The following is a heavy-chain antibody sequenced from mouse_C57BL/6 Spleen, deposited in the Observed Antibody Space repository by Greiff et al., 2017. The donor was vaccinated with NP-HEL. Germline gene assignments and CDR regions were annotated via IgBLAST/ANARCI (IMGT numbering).Heavy chain of an antibody. J-gene: IGHJ2*01. CDR3: ARDRGSSPFDY. CDR2: ISYDGSN. D-gene: IGHD1-1*01. Sequence: EVQRVESGPGLVKPSQSLSLTCSVTGYSITSGYYWNWIRQLTGNKLEWVGYISYDGSNNYNPSFKNRISITRDTSKNQFFLKLNSVTTEDTATYYCARDRGSSPFDYWGQGTTLTVSS. CDR1: GYSITSGYY. V-gene: IGHV3-6*01.